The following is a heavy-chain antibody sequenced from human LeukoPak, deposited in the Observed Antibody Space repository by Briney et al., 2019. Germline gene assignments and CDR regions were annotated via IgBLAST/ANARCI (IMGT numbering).Heavy chain of an antibody. CDR3: AGELSNRRNWYFDL. D-gene: IGHD4-23*01. CDR1: GGSFSGYY. Sequence: KPSETLSLTCAVYGGSFSGYYWSWIRQPPGKGLEWVGEINHSGSTNYNPSLKSRVTISVDTTTKQFCLKLSSVTAAETSVYYRAGELSNRRNWYFDLWGRGTLVSVSS. J-gene: IGHJ2*01. CDR2: INHSGST. V-gene: IGHV4-34*01.